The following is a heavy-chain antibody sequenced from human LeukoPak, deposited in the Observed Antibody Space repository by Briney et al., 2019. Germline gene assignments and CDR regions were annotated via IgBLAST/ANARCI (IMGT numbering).Heavy chain of an antibody. J-gene: IGHJ4*02. CDR1: GFTFDDYA. D-gene: IGHD6-13*01. V-gene: IGHV3-9*01. CDR2: ISWNSGSI. CDR3: AKDMGRISIAAAGPDY. Sequence: GGSLRLSCAASGFTFDDYAMHWVRQPPGKGLEWVSGISWNSGSIGYADSVKGRFTISRDNAKNSLYLQMNSLRAEDTALYYCAKDMGRISIAAAGPDYWGQGTLVTVSS.